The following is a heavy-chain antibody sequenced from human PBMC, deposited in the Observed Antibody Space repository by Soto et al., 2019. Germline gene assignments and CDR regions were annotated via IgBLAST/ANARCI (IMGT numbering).Heavy chain of an antibody. D-gene: IGHD1-1*01. Sequence: SETLSLTCTVSGGSISSYYWSCIRQPAGKGLEWIGRIYTSGSTTYNPSLKSRVTMSVDTSKNQFSLKLSSVTAADTAVYYCPRDNWNDVHDYWGQGTLVTVSS. CDR2: IYTSGST. CDR1: GGSISSYY. V-gene: IGHV4-4*07. CDR3: PRDNWNDVHDY. J-gene: IGHJ4*02.